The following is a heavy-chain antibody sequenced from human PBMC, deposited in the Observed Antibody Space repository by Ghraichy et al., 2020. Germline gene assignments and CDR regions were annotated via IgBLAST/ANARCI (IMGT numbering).Heavy chain of an antibody. CDR2: ICWNNVTI. CDR3: SKDRGYDRPLYYFEH. Sequence: GGSLRLSCEASGFTFEDYGMHWLRQVPGKGLEWVATICWNNVTIDYADSVKGRFSVYRDNAKNVLYLQMNSLRVEDTAFYHCSKDRGYDRPLYYFEHWGAVTFVTVSS. D-gene: IGHD3-22*01. J-gene: IGHJ4*02. V-gene: IGHV3-9*01. CDR1: GFTFEDYG.